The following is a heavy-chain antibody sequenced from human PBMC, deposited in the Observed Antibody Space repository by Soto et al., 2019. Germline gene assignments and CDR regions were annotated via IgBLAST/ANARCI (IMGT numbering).Heavy chain of an antibody. CDR1: GGSISSGSFH. Sequence: QLQLQESGPGLVKPSETLSLTCTVSGGSISSGSFHWGWIRQPPGKGLEWIGSIYYSGSTYYSPSLKSRVTISVDTSKNQFSLKLSSVTAADTAEYYCARRERAAGTDWWFDPWGQGTLVTVSS. V-gene: IGHV4-39*01. D-gene: IGHD6-13*01. J-gene: IGHJ5*02. CDR3: ARRERAAGTDWWFDP. CDR2: IYYSGST.